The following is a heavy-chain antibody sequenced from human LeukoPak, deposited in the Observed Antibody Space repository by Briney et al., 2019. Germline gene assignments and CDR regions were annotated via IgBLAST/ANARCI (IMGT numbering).Heavy chain of an antibody. CDR2: INPNNGGT. CDR1: GYTFTGHN. J-gene: IGHJ4*02. V-gene: IGHV1-2*02. Sequence: ASVTVSCKASGYTFTGHNMHWVRQAPGQGLEWMGCINPNNGGTNYQRRVTMTRDTSTSTAYMELNILRTEDTDVQYHRSFVYYYDSDAYMDYWGQGTLVTVSS. D-gene: IGHD3-22*01. CDR3: RSFVYYYDSDAYMDY.